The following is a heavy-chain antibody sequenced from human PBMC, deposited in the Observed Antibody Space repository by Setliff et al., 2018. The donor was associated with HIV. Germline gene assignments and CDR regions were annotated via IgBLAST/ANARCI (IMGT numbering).Heavy chain of an antibody. CDR1: GGSVSSGTYY. J-gene: IGHJ4*02. CDR3: ATSPAGEILGSRPFYFDY. Sequence: PSETLSLTCTVSGGSVSSGTYYWSWIRQPAGKGLEWIGYIYYSGSTYYSPSLKSRVTISEDTSKNQFSLKMRSVTAADTAVYYCATSPAGEILGSRPFYFDYWGQGTLVTVSS. D-gene: IGHD3-10*01. CDR2: IYYSGST. V-gene: IGHV4-31*03.